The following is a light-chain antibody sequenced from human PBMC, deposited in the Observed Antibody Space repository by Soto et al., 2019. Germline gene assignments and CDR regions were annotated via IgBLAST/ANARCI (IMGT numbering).Light chain of an antibody. V-gene: IGLV2-8*01. J-gene: IGLJ1*01. CDR2: EVS. Sequence: QSALTQPPSASGSPGQSVTISCTGTSSDVGGYNSVSWYQHHPGKAPKLIIYEVSKRPSGVPDRFSGSKSANTASLTVSGLQAEDEADYYCSSYAGSNNYVFGTRTKVTVL. CDR3: SSYAGSNNYV. CDR1: SSDVGGYNS.